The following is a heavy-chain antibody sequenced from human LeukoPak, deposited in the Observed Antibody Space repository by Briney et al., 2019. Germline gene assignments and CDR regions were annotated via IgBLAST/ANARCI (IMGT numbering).Heavy chain of an antibody. CDR3: AKDHRIVVLPAAAFDP. Sequence: GGSQRLSCAASGFTFSSYGMSWVRQAPGKGLKWVSAISGSGGSTYYAHSVKGRFIISRDNSKNSLYLQMNSLRAEDTAVYYCAKDHRIVVLPAAAFDPWGQGTLVTVSS. D-gene: IGHD2-2*01. V-gene: IGHV3-23*01. CDR1: GFTFSSYG. J-gene: IGHJ5*02. CDR2: ISGSGGST.